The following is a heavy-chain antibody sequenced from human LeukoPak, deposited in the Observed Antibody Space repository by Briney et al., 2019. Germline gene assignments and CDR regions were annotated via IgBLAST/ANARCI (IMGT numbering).Heavy chain of an antibody. Sequence: ETLSLTCAVYGGSFSGYYWSWIRQPPGKGLEWIGEINHSGSTNYNPSLKSRVTISVDTSKNQFSLKLSSVTAADTAVYHCARGPKYDFWSGYPSLVLDYWGQGTLVTVSS. CDR3: ARGPKYDFWSGYPSLVLDY. CDR1: GGSFSGYY. CDR2: INHSGST. V-gene: IGHV4-34*01. D-gene: IGHD3-3*01. J-gene: IGHJ4*02.